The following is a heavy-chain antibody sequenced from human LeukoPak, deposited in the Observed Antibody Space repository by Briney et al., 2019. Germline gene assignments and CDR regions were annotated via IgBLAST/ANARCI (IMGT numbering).Heavy chain of an antibody. J-gene: IGHJ5*02. D-gene: IGHD3-10*01. CDR2: ICCSGTT. CDR3: ANYGAGTYRFDP. Sequence: PSETLSLTCTVSGASISSGGYCWSWIRQHPGKGLEWIGYICCSGTTYYNPSLKSLVTISVDMSENQFSLKLSSVTAADTAVYYCANYGAGTYRFDPWGQGTLVTVSS. V-gene: IGHV4-31*01. CDR1: GASISSGGYC.